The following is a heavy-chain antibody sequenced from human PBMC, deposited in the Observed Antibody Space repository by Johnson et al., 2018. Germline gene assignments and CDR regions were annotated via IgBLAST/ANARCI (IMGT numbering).Heavy chain of an antibody. Sequence: VQLQESGGALVQPGGSLRLSCEVSGFIMTHTWMAWVRQAPGKGLEWVANIEGDGGRRNYVDSVRGRFTISRDNSRNTVYLQMNSLRAEDTAVYYCATLLYYNDSAYFDYWGQGTLVSVSS. CDR1: GFIMTHTW. V-gene: IGHV3-7*03. CDR3: ATLLYYNDSAYFDY. D-gene: IGHD3-22*01. J-gene: IGHJ4*02. CDR2: IEGDGGRR.